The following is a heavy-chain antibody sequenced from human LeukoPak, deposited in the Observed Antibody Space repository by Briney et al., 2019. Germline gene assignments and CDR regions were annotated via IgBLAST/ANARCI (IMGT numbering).Heavy chain of an antibody. D-gene: IGHD3-22*01. V-gene: IGHV3-7*01. CDR2: IKQDGSEK. CDR1: GFTFSGFW. CDR3: AKDQHYYDSRAYCYYFDS. Sequence: GGSLRLSCEASGFTFSGFWMSWVRQAPGQGLEWVANIKQDGSEKFYVDSVKGRFTISRDNAKNSLYLQMNSLRAEDTAVYYCAKDQHYYDSRAYCYYFDSWGPGILGTVSA. J-gene: IGHJ4*02.